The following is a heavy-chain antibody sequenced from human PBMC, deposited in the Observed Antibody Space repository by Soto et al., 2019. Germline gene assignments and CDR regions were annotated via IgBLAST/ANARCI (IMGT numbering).Heavy chain of an antibody. D-gene: IGHD2-2*01. J-gene: IGHJ6*03. CDR1: GGSFSGYY. Sequence: SETLSLTCAVYGGSFSGYYWSWIRQPPGKGLEWIGEINHSGSTNYNPSLKSRVTISVDTSKNQFSLKLSSVTAADTAVYYCARCVKSSTSWKGYYYYYYYMDVWGKGTTVTVSS. CDR3: ARCVKSSTSWKGYYYYYYYMDV. CDR2: INHSGST. V-gene: IGHV4-34*01.